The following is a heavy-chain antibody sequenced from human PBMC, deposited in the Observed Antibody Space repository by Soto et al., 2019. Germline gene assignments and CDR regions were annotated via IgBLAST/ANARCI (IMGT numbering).Heavy chain of an antibody. D-gene: IGHD2-15*01. J-gene: IGHJ3*02. CDR2: INHSGST. V-gene: IGHV4-34*01. CDR1: GGSFSGYY. Sequence: SETLSLTFAVYGGSFSGYYWSWIRQPPGKGLEWIGEINHSGSTNYNPSLKSRVTISVDTSKNQFSLKLSSVTAADTAAYYCARGNYDIVVVVAATHHAFDIWGQGTMVTVSS. CDR3: ARGNYDIVVVVAATHHAFDI.